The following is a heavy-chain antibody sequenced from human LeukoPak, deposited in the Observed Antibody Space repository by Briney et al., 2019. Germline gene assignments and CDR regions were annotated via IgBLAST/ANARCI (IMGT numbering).Heavy chain of an antibody. CDR1: GNSISSGAYS. CDR3: ARAPPGRDILTGYRNDAFDI. J-gene: IGHJ3*02. V-gene: IGHV4-30-2*01. D-gene: IGHD3-9*01. CDR2: IFHSGST. Sequence: PSETLSLTCVVSGNSISSGAYSWSWIRQPPGKGLEWIGYIFHSGSTNYNPSLKSRVTISVDTSKNQFSLKLSSVTAADTAVYYCARAPPGRDILTGYRNDAFDIWGQGTMVTVSS.